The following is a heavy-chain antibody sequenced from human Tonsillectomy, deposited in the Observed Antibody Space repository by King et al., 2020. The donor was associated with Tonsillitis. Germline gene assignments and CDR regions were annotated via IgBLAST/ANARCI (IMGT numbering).Heavy chain of an antibody. CDR3: ARGGITGSASGLFDY. CDR1: GESFIGHY. V-gene: IGHV4-34*01. J-gene: IGHJ4*02. CDR2: INHLGST. D-gene: IGHD1-20*01. Sequence: VQLQQWGAGVLKPSETLSLTCAVSGESFIGHYWTWIRQPPGKGLEWIGEINHLGSTAYNAALKSRVTISVDTSANQFSLHLTSVTAADSAIYYCARGGITGSASGLFDYWGQGTLVSVSS.